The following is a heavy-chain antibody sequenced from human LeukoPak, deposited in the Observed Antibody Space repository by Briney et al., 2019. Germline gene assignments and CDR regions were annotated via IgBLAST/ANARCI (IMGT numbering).Heavy chain of an antibody. CDR2: ITSSGSTI. Sequence: GGSLRLSCAASGSTFSDYYMSWIRQAPGKGLEWVSYITSSGSTIYYADSMKGRFTISRDNAKHSLFLQLDSLRAEDTAVYYCARIGRPAAFDIWGQGTLVIVSS. CDR3: ARIGRPAAFDI. CDR1: GSTFSDYY. V-gene: IGHV3-11*01. J-gene: IGHJ3*02. D-gene: IGHD6-6*01.